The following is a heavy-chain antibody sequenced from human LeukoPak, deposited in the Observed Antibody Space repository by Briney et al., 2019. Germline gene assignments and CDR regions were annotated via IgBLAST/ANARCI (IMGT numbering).Heavy chain of an antibody. J-gene: IGHJ4*02. CDR2: ISSSGGST. Sequence: GGSLRLSCAASGFTFSTYAMSWVRQAPGKGLEWVSAISSSGGSTYYADSVKGRFTISRDNPKNTLYLQMNSLRAEDTAVYYCAKYCGYSSSWYKLGFDYWGQGTLVTVSS. V-gene: IGHV3-23*01. CDR1: GFTFSTYA. CDR3: AKYCGYSSSWYKLGFDY. D-gene: IGHD6-13*01.